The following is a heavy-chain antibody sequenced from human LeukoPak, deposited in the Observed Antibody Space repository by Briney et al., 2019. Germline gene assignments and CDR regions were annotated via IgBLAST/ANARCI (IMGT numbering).Heavy chain of an antibody. CDR2: ISSSSSHI. Sequence: GGSLRLSCAASGFTFSGYSMNWVRQAPGKGLEWVSSISSSSSHIYHADSVEGRFTITRDNAKNSLYLQLNSLRAEDPALYYCARGGFHYDSSGYYCFDYWGQGTLVTVSS. CDR1: GFTFSGYS. V-gene: IGHV3-21*01. J-gene: IGHJ4*02. CDR3: ARGGFHYDSSGYYCFDY. D-gene: IGHD3-22*01.